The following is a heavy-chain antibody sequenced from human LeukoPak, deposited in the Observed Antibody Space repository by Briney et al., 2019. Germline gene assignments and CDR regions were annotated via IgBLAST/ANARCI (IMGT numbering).Heavy chain of an antibody. V-gene: IGHV5-51*01. J-gene: IGHJ4*02. CDR2: IYPGDSDT. Sequence: GESLKISCKGSRYSFTSYWIGWVRQMPGEGLEWMGIIYPGDSDTRYSPSFQGQVTISADKSISTAYLQWSSLKASDTAMYYCARRDETLGYCSSTSCYSQAVDYWGQGTLVTVSS. CDR3: ARRDETLGYCSSTSCYSQAVDY. D-gene: IGHD2-2*01. CDR1: RYSFTSYW.